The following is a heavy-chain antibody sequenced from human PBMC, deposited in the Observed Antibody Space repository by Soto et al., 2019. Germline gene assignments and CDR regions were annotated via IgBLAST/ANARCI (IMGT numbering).Heavy chain of an antibody. D-gene: IGHD6-13*01. J-gene: IGHJ4*02. CDR3: AKRPLTAAGFDY. Sequence: EVQLLESGGGLVQPGGSRRLSCAASGLTFSNYAMTWVRQAQGKGLEWVSVITGSGGGTYFVDSVKGRFTISRDNSKNTVYLQMNSLRAEDTAVYYCAKRPLTAAGFDYWGQGTLVTVSS. V-gene: IGHV3-23*01. CDR2: ITGSGGGT. CDR1: GLTFSNYA.